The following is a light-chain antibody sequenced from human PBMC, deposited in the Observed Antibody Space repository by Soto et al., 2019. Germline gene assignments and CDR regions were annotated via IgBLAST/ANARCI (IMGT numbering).Light chain of an antibody. V-gene: IGKV3-15*01. Sequence: EIVMPQSPSTLSVSPGERATLFCRASQSISSSLAWYQQKPGQAPRLLIYGAFTRATGIPARFSGSGSGTEFTLTISSLQSEDFAVYYCQQFNNRPPTFGQGTKVDIK. CDR1: QSISSS. CDR2: GAF. J-gene: IGKJ1*01. CDR3: QQFNNRPPT.